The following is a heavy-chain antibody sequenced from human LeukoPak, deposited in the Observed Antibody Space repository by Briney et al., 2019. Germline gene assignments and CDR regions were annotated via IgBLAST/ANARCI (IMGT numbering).Heavy chain of an antibody. CDR2: ISGSGSDI. V-gene: IGHV3-11*01. D-gene: IGHD3/OR15-3a*01. CDR3: GTHAGRTGSGD. CDR1: GFTVSSNY. Sequence: GGSLRLSCAVSGFTVSSNYMSWVRQAPGKGLEWVGYISGSGSDISYADSVKGRFTISRDNAKDSLYLQMNSLRADDTAVYYCGTHAGRTGSGDWGQGTLVTVPS. J-gene: IGHJ4*02.